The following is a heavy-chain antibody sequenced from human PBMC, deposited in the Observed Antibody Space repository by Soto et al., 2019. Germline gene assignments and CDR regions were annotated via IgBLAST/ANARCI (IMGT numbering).Heavy chain of an antibody. V-gene: IGHV4-31*03. CDR1: GGSISSNGYY. Sequence: QVQLQESGPGLVKPSQTLSLTCTVSGGSISSNGYYWSWIRQHPGKGLEWIGYIYYSGSTYYNPSLKSRFTISVDTSKNQFSLKLSSVTAADTAVYYCARDNVIVPYGFDIWGQGTMVTVSS. J-gene: IGHJ3*02. CDR3: ARDNVIVPYGFDI. D-gene: IGHD2-21*01. CDR2: IYYSGST.